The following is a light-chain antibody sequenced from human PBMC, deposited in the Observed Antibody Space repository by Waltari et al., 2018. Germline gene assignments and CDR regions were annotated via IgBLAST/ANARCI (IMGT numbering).Light chain of an antibody. J-gene: IGKJ4*01. CDR2: GAS. CDR1: QSVNNNY. CDR3: QQYATSPEA. Sequence: EIVLTQSPGTLSLSPGERATLSCRASQSVNNNYLAWYQQKPGQAPRLLIYGASTRATGIPDRFRGSGSGTDFTLTIRRLEPEDFAAYYCQQYATSPEAFGGGTKVDIK. V-gene: IGKV3-20*01.